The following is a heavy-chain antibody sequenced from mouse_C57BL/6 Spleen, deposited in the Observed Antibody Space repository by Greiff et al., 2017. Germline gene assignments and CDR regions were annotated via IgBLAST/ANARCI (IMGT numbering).Heavy chain of an antibody. CDR2: IYPSDSET. J-gene: IGHJ2*01. CDR1: GYTFTSYW. CDR3: ARRGDSSGYGYFDY. D-gene: IGHD3-2*02. Sequence: QVQLKQPGAELVRPGSSVKLSCKASGYTFTSYWMDWVKQRPGQGLEWIGNIYPSDSETHYNQKFKDKATLTVDKSSSTAYMQLSSLTSEDSAVYYCARRGDSSGYGYFDYWGQGTTLTVSS. V-gene: IGHV1-61*01.